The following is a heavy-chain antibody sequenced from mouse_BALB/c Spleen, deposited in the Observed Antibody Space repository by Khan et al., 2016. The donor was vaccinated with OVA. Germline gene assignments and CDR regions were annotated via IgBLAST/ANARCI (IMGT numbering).Heavy chain of an antibody. J-gene: IGHJ1*01. CDR2: IWTGGSK. CDR3: ARYYGNYGWYFDV. Sequence: VKLQESGPGLVAPSQSLSITCTVSGFSLTSYGVHWVRQPPGQGLEWLGVIWTGGSKNYNSALMSRLSISKDNSKSQVFLKMNSLQTDDTAMYYCARYYGNYGWYFDVWCAGTTVTVSS. D-gene: IGHD2-1*01. V-gene: IGHV2-9*02. CDR1: GFSLTSYG.